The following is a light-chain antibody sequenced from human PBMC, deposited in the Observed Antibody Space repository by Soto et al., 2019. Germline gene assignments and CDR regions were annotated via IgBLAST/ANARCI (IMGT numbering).Light chain of an antibody. V-gene: IGLV2-14*01. CDR1: SSDVGGYNS. CDR3: SSFTSSNTYYV. J-gene: IGLJ1*01. CDR2: DVT. Sequence: QSVLTQPASVSGSPGQSITISCTGTSSDVGGYNSVSWYRQDPGKAPKLMIYDVTNRPSGVSNRFSGSKSGNTASLTISGLQAEDEADYYCSSFTSSNTYYVFGTGTKVTVL.